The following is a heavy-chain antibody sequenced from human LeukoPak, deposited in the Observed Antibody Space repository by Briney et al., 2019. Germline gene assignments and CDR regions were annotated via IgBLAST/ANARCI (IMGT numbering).Heavy chain of an antibody. CDR1: GYTFTSYD. V-gene: IGHV1-8*03. Sequence: ASVTVSCKASGYTFTSYDINCVRQATGQGLEWMGWMNPNSGNTGYAQKFQGRVTITRNTSISTAYMELSSLRSEDTAVYYCARGGYSSSPGDFDYWGQGALVTVSS. CDR2: MNPNSGNT. J-gene: IGHJ4*02. D-gene: IGHD6-13*01. CDR3: ARGGYSSSPGDFDY.